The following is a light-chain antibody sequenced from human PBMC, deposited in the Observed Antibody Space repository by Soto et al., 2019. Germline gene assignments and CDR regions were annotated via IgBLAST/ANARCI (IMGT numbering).Light chain of an antibody. CDR3: QQSYYTPLT. CDR2: AAS. CDR1: QSIGSY. V-gene: IGKV1-39*01. Sequence: DIQMTQSPSSLSASVGDRVTITCRASQSIGSYLNWYQQAPGRAPKFLISAASSLQSGVPSGFSGSGSGTDFSLTISSLQPEDFATYFCQQSYYTPLTFGGGTKVDIK. J-gene: IGKJ4*01.